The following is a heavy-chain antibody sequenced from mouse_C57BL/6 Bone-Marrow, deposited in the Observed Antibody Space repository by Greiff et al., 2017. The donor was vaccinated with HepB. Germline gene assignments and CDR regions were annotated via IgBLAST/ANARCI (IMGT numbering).Heavy chain of an antibody. V-gene: IGHV5-4*01. J-gene: IGHJ1*03. D-gene: IGHD1-1*01. CDR2: ISDGGSYT. CDR3: AREEGSLLLRWDWYFDV. Sequence: EVKVEESGGGLVKPGGSLKLSCAASGFTFSSYAMSWVRQTPEKRLEWVATISDGGSYTYYPDNVKGRFTISRDNAKNNLYLQMSHLKSEDTAMYYCAREEGSLLLRWDWYFDVWGTGTTVTVSS. CDR1: GFTFSSYA.